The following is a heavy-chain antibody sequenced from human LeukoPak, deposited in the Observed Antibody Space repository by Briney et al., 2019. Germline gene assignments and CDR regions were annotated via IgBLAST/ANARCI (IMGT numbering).Heavy chain of an antibody. CDR1: GFTVSTYG. CDR3: ERDPYSSSWHIDFFNY. J-gene: IGHJ4*02. CDR2: IRYDGSNK. D-gene: IGHD6-13*01. V-gene: IGHV3-30*02. Sequence: GGSLRLSCAASGFTVSTYGMHWVRQAPGKGLEWVAFIRYDGSNKFYSDSVKGRFTISRDNSKNTLYLQMNSLRTEDTALYYCERDPYSSSWHIDFFNYWGQGTLVTVSS.